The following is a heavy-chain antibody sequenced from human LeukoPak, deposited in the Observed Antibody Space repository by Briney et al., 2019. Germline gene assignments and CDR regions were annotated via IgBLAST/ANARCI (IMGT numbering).Heavy chain of an antibody. CDR1: GGSLSSFY. CDR2: IYYSGST. D-gene: IGHD3-22*01. CDR3: ASSNYSDSSGYSPFDY. Sequence: SETLSLTCIASGGSLSSFYWSWIRQPPGKGLQWIGYIYYSGSTHSNPSLKSRVTMSVDTSKNQISLKLTSVTAADTAVYSCASSNYSDSSGYSPFDYWGQGTLVTVSS. J-gene: IGHJ4*02. V-gene: IGHV4-59*01.